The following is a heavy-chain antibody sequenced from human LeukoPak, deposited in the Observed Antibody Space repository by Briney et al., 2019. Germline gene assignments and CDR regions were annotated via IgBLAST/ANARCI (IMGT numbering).Heavy chain of an antibody. V-gene: IGHV1-2*02. CDR2: INPNSGGT. D-gene: IGHD4-11*01. CDR3: ARDGISNYEGFFQYNWFDP. J-gene: IGHJ5*02. Sequence: GASVKVSCKASGYTFTGYYMHWVRQAPGQGLEWMGWINPNSGGTNYAQKFQGRVTMTRDTSISTAYMELSRLRSDDTAVYYCARDGISNYEGFFQYNWFDPWGQGTLVTVSS. CDR1: GYTFTGYY.